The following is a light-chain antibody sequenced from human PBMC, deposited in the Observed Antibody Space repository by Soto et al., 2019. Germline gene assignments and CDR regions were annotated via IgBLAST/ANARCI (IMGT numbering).Light chain of an antibody. CDR1: PSLSSY. CDR3: QQRYSTPYT. CDR2: AAS. Sequence: DIPMPQSPSSLSASVGDRVTITCRASPSLSSYLSWYRQKPGKDPKLLIYAASSLQSGVPSRVSGRGTGTDFTVTISSLQPEDFATDDCQQRYSTPYTCGQGTKLEIK. J-gene: IGKJ2*01. V-gene: IGKV1-39*01.